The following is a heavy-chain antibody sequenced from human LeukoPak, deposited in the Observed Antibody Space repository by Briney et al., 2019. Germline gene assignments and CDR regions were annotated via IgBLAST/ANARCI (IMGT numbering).Heavy chain of an antibody. Sequence: PGGSLRLSCAASGFTFSSYWMHWVRQAPGKGLVWVSRINKDGSSTSYADSVKGRFTISRDNAKNTLYLQMNSLRAEDTAVYYCAREDCSSTSCYPDYWGQGTLVTVSS. CDR1: GFTFSSYW. J-gene: IGHJ4*02. CDR3: AREDCSSTSCYPDY. CDR2: INKDGSST. D-gene: IGHD2-2*01. V-gene: IGHV3-74*01.